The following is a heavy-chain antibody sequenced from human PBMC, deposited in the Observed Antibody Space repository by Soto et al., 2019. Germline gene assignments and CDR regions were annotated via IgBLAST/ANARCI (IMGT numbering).Heavy chain of an antibody. CDR3: AREGATVAKMFDY. CDR1: GYAFSNYY. V-gene: IGHV1-46*01. D-gene: IGHD2-2*01. J-gene: IGHJ4*02. CDR2: INPNGDTT. Sequence: ASVKVSCKASGYAFSNYYMHWVRQAPGQGLEWMGGINPNGDTTYYAQKFLGRLTVTRDTSTSTVYMELSSLRSDDTAVYYCAREGATVAKMFDYWGQGTLVTVSS.